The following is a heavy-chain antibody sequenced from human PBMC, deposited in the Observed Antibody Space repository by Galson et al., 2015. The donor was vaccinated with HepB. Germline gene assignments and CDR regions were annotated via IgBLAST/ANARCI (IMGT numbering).Heavy chain of an antibody. CDR3: ARSAGGGVTNPDYSYGMDV. D-gene: IGHD2-8*01. J-gene: IGHJ6*02. CDR1: GFTFGTYA. Sequence: SLRLSCAGSGFTFGTYAMSWVRQTPGKGLEWVSVISGSGASTHYADSVKGRFTISRDNSNNSLYLQMVSLRVEDTAVYYCARSAGGGVTNPDYSYGMDVWGQGTTVTVSS. CDR2: ISGSGAST. V-gene: IGHV3-23*01.